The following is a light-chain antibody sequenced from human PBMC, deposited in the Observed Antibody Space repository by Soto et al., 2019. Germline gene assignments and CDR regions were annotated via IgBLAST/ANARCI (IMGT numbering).Light chain of an antibody. CDR3: QQYHSFSIT. J-gene: IGKJ5*01. CDR1: QSISVW. CDR2: KAS. Sequence: DIQMTQSPSTLSASVGDRVTITCRASQSISVWLAWYQQKAGKAPNLLIYKASRLESGVPSRFSGSGSGTEFSLTIGTLQPDDFAIYYCQQYHSFSITFGQGTRLEIK. V-gene: IGKV1-5*03.